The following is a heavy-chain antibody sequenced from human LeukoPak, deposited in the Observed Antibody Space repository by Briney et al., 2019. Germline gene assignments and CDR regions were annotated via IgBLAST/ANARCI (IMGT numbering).Heavy chain of an antibody. CDR1: GFTVSSNY. CDR2: IYSGGST. CDR3: AIAVAGHDAFDI. D-gene: IGHD6-19*01. V-gene: IGHV3-53*01. J-gene: IGHJ3*02. Sequence: GGSLRLSCAASGFTVSSNYMSWVRQAPGKGLEWVSVIYSGGSTYYADSVKGRFTISRDNSKNTLYLQMNSLRAEDTAVYYCAIAVAGHDAFDIWGQGTMVTVSS.